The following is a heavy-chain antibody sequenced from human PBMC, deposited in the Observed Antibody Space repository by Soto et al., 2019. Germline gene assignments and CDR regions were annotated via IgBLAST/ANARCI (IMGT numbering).Heavy chain of an antibody. J-gene: IGHJ4*02. CDR2: ISSSGGGR. D-gene: IGHD3-22*01. CDR1: GFIFSTYA. V-gene: IGHV3-23*01. CDR3: AIGVGDFYDSSAFYKPLRH. Sequence: EVRLLESGGGLVQPGGSLRLSCRASGFIFSTYALTWVRRGPGKGLEWVSFISSSGGGRHYIDSVKGRFTISRDNSKNTLYLQLNSLRAEDTAIYYCAIGVGDFYDSSAFYKPLRHWGQGTLVTVFS.